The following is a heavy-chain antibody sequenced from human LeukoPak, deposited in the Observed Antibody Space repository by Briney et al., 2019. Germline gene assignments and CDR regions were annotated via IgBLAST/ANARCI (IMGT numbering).Heavy chain of an antibody. D-gene: IGHD1-26*01. CDR1: GFTFSSYS. J-gene: IGHJ3*02. Sequence: GGSLRLSCAASGFTFSSYSMNWVRQAPGKGLEWVSSISSSSSYIYYADSVKGRFTISRDNAKNSLYLQMNSLRAEDTAVYYCARMSGSSDAFDIWGQGTMVTVSS. CDR3: ARMSGSSDAFDI. CDR2: ISSSSSYI. V-gene: IGHV3-21*01.